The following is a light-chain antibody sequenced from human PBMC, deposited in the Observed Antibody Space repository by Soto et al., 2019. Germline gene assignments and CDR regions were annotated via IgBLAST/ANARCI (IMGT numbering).Light chain of an antibody. CDR3: EQYNTYVT. J-gene: IGKJ4*01. Sequence: DSKMTQSPSTLSASVGDRVTMTCRASQSINSWLAWYQQKPGKAPKLLIYKASSLESGVPSRFSGSGSGTEFTLTISSLQSDDFATYSGEQYNTYVTFCGG. CDR1: QSINSW. CDR2: KAS. V-gene: IGKV1-5*03.